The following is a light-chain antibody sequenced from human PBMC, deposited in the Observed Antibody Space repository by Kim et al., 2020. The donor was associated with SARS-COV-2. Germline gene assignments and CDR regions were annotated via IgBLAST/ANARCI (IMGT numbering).Light chain of an antibody. Sequence: DIQMTQSPSSLSASVGDRVTITCQASQDSNNYVNWYQHKAGKVPNLLIYDASTLETGVPSRFIGSGSGTHFMLTISGLQPEDVATYYCHQYDDFTFGGGTKVDIK. J-gene: IGKJ4*01. V-gene: IGKV1-33*01. CDR2: DAS. CDR3: HQYDDFT. CDR1: QDSNNY.